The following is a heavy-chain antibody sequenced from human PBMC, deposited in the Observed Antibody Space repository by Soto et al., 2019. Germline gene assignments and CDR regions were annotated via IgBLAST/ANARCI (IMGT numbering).Heavy chain of an antibody. J-gene: IGHJ4*02. Sequence: SVKVSCKASGGTFSSYAISWVRQAPGQGLEWMGGIIPIFGTANYAQKFQGRVTITADESTSTAYMELSSLRSEDTAVYYCARDPYYYDHREFDYWGQGTLVTVSS. CDR2: IIPIFGTA. V-gene: IGHV1-69*13. CDR1: GGTFSSYA. D-gene: IGHD3-22*01. CDR3: ARDPYYYDHREFDY.